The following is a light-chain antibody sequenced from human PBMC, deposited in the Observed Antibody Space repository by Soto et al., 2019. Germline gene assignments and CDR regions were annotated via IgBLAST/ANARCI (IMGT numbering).Light chain of an antibody. CDR2: GAS. CDR3: QQYNNWPPLVT. Sequence: EIVMTQSPATLSVSPGERATLSCRASQSVSSNLAWYQQKPGQAPRLLIYGASIRATGIPARFSGSGSGTVFTLTLSCLQAEDFAVYYCQQYNNWPPLVTFGQGTRLEIK. V-gene: IGKV3D-15*01. J-gene: IGKJ5*01. CDR1: QSVSSN.